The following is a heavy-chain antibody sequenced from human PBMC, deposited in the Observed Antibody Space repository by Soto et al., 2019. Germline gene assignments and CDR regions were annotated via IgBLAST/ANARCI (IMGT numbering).Heavy chain of an antibody. V-gene: IGHV3-21*01. CDR3: ARDYGVTYYDFWSGYYTEPFDY. D-gene: IGHD3-3*01. CDR2: ISSSSYI. Sequence: GGSLRLSCAASGFTFSSYSMNWVRQAPGKGLEWVSSISSSSYIYYADSVKGRFTISRDNAKNSLYLQMNSLRAEDTAVYYCARDYGVTYYDFWSGYYTEPFDYWGQGTLVTVSS. J-gene: IGHJ4*02. CDR1: GFTFSSYS.